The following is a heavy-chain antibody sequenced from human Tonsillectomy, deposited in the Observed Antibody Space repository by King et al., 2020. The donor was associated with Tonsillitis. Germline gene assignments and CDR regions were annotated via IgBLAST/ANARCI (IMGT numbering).Heavy chain of an antibody. J-gene: IGHJ3*01. CDR3: AKDKVATMPRDAFDF. CDR2: ISGSGGST. Sequence: VQLVESGGGLVQPGGSLRLSCAASGFTFSSYAMSWVRQAPGKGLEWVSGISGSGGSTYSADSVKGRFTISRDNSKNTLYLQMNSLRAGDTAVYYCAKDKVATMPRDAFDFWGQGTMVTVSS. V-gene: IGHV3-23*04. CDR1: GFTFSSYA. D-gene: IGHD5-12*01.